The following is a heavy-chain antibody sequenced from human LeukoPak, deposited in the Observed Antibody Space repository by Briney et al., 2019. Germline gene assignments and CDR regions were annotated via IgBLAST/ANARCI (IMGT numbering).Heavy chain of an antibody. Sequence: TGGSLRLSCVASGFTFSSYVMCWVRQAPGKGLEWVSSINGLGDDSAYYADSVKGRFTISRGNSKNTLYLQMNSLRAEDTAIYYCFINQIDYWGQGTLVTVSS. D-gene: IGHD1-14*01. CDR2: INGLGDDSA. J-gene: IGHJ4*02. CDR1: GFTFSSYV. CDR3: FINQIDY. V-gene: IGHV3-23*01.